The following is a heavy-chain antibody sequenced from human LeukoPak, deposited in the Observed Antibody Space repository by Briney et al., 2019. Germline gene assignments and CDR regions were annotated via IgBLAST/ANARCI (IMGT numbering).Heavy chain of an antibody. D-gene: IGHD3-22*01. V-gene: IGHV1-69*04. Sequence: SVKVSCKASGGTFSSYAISWVRQAPGQGLEWMGRIIPILGIANYAQKFQGRVTITADKSTSTAYIELSSLRSEDTAVYYCARMSDYYYDSSGYLPGYFDYWGQGTLVTVSS. CDR2: IIPILGIA. CDR3: ARMSDYYYDSSGYLPGYFDY. CDR1: GGTFSSYA. J-gene: IGHJ4*02.